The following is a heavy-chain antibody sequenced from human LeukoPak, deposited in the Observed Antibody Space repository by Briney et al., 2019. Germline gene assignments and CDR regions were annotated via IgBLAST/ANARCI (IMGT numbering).Heavy chain of an antibody. CDR2: IYHSGSI. J-gene: IGHJ5*02. CDR3: ARDLIHRDDSNAA. D-gene: IGHD2-8*01. CDR1: GGSISSYY. Sequence: SETLSLTCTVSGGSISSYYWSWIRQPPGKGLEWIGYIYHSGSINYNPSLKSRVTISIDTSKNQFSLKLNSVTAADTAVYYCARDLIHRDDSNAAWGQGTLVSVSS. V-gene: IGHV4-59*01.